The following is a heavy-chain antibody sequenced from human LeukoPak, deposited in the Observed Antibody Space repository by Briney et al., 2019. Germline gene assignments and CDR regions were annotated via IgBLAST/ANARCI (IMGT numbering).Heavy chain of an antibody. CDR1: GYSISSGYC. D-gene: IGHD3-3*02. V-gene: IGHV4-38-2*02. J-gene: IGHJ3*02. CDR3: ARSPIRDAFDI. Sequence: PSETLSLTCTVSGYSISSGYCWGWIRQPPGKGLEWIGGIYHSGSTYYNPSLKSRVTISVDTSKNQFSLKLSSVTAADTAVYYCARSPIRDAFDIWGQGTMVTVSS. CDR2: IYHSGST.